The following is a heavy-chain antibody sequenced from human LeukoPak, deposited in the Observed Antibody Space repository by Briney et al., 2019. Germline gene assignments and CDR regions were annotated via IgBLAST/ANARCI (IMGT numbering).Heavy chain of an antibody. CDR1: GITFSSYG. CDR2: IKFHGHET. D-gene: IGHD3-22*01. CDR3: ARGIRSGYYWYYFDY. V-gene: IGHV3-30*02. J-gene: IGHJ4*02. Sequence: GGSLRLSCVVSGITFSSYGMHWVRQAPGKGLEWVAFIKFHGHETFYADSVEGRFTFSRDNSRNTVYLQMNSLRSEDTAVYYCARGIRSGYYWYYFDYWSQGTLVTVSS.